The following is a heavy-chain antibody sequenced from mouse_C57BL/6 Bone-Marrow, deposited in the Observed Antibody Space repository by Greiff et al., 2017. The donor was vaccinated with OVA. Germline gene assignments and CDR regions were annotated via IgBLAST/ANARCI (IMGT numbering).Heavy chain of an antibody. D-gene: IGHD1-1*01. CDR2: IYPGSVDT. V-gene: IGHV1-66*01. CDR1: GYSFTIYY. Sequence: LQESGPELVKPGASVKISCKASGYSFTIYYIHWVKQRPGQGLEWIGRIYPGSVDTKYNEKFKGKATLTADTSSSTAYMQLSSLTSEDSAVYYCARLITTVVPYYFDYWGQGTTLTVSS. CDR3: ARLITTVVPYYFDY. J-gene: IGHJ2*01.